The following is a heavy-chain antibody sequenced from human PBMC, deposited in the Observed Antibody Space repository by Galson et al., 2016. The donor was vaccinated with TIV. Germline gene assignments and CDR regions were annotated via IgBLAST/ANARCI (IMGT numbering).Heavy chain of an antibody. CDR1: GYTFSNYG. Sequence: SVKVSCKASGYTFSNYGFSWVRQAPGQGLEWMGWISGYSGNTKYAQNLQGRVIMTTDASTSTAYMELRSLRSDDTAVYYCARDRGRMTMILVADYYYGLDVWGQGTTVTVSS. CDR3: ARDRGRMTMILVADYYYGLDV. J-gene: IGHJ6*02. V-gene: IGHV1-18*04. CDR2: ISGYSGNT. D-gene: IGHD3-22*01.